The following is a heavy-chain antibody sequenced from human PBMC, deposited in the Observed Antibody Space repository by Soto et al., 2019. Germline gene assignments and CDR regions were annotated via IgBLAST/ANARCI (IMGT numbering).Heavy chain of an antibody. Sequence: QVQLVESGGGVVQPGRSLRLSCAASGFTFSSYGMHWVRQAPGKGLEWVAVISYDGSNKYYADSVKGRFTISRDNSKNTLYLQMNSLRAEDTAVYYCAKGLGDTAMVDYWGQGTLVTVCS. CDR3: AKGLGDTAMVDY. D-gene: IGHD5-18*01. V-gene: IGHV3-30*18. CDR1: GFTFSSYG. CDR2: ISYDGSNK. J-gene: IGHJ4*02.